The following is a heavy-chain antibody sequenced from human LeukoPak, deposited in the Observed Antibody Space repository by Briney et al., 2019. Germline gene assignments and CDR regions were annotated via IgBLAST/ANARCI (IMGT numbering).Heavy chain of an antibody. CDR3: ARGAYCFDH. CDR2: IYFSGST. Sequence: SETLSLTCIVSGGSISSYYWSWIRQPPGKGLEWIGYIYFSGSTNYNPSLESRVTMSVDTSKNQLSLKLSSVTTADTAVYYCARGAYCFDHWGQGTLVTVSS. J-gene: IGHJ4*02. CDR1: GGSISSYY. V-gene: IGHV4-59*01.